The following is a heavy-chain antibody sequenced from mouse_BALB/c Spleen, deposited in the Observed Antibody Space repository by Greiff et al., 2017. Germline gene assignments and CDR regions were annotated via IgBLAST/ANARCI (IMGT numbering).Heavy chain of an antibody. CDR3: VRDGNYRFAY. D-gene: IGHD2-1*01. J-gene: IGHJ3*01. CDR1: GFSLTSYD. CDR2: IWTGGGT. V-gene: IGHV2-9-2*01. Sequence: VQGVESGPGLVAPSQSLSITCTVSGFSLTSYDISWIRQPPGKGLEWLGVIWTGGGTNYNSAFMSRLSISKDNSKRQVFLKMNSLQTDDTAIYYCVRDGNYRFAYWGQGTLVTVSA.